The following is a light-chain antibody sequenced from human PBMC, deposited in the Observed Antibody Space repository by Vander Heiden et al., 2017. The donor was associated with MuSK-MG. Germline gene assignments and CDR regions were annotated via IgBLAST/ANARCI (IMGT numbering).Light chain of an antibody. J-gene: IGKJ2*01. CDR2: KAS. CDR3: QQYVGHPYT. V-gene: IGKV1-5*03. CDR1: QTINTW. Sequence: DIQMTQTPSTLAASVGDRVTITCRASQTINTWVTWYQQKPGRAPRLLIYKASTLDSGVSTRFTGSGSGTEFTLTISSLQPEDSATYYCQQYVGHPYTFGQGTNLEIK.